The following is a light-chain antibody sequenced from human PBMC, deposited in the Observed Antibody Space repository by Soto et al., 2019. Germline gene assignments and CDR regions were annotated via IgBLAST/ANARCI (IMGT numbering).Light chain of an antibody. V-gene: IGLV1-40*01. CDR2: GNN. CDR1: SSDIGAGYD. J-gene: IGLJ1*01. Sequence: QSVLSQPPSVSGAPGQRVTISCTGSSSDIGAGYDVHWYQQLPGTAPKLLIYGNNNRPSGVSDRFSGSKSGTSASLAISGLQSEDEADYYCAAWDDSLNGYVFGTGTKVTVL. CDR3: AAWDDSLNGYV.